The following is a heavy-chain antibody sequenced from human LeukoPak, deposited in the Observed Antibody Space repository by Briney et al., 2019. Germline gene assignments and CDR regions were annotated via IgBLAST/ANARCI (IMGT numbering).Heavy chain of an antibody. D-gene: IGHD5-24*01. CDR2: MDPKSGNA. V-gene: IGHV1-8*01. CDR1: GYTFTSND. Sequence: ASVKVSCKASGYTFTSNDINWVRQATGQGLEWMGWMDPKSGNAGYAQKFQGRVTMTRNTSISTAYMELSSLRSEDTAVYYCARASGMATITFFDYWGQGTLVTVSS. CDR3: ARASGMATITFFDY. J-gene: IGHJ4*02.